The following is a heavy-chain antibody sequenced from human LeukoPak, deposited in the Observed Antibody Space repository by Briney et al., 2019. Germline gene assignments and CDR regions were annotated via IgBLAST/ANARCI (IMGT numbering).Heavy chain of an antibody. CDR3: ARGPANDYRNWFDP. J-gene: IGHJ5*02. Sequence: SVKASCKASGGTFSSYAISWVRQAPGQGLEWMGRIIPILGIANYAQKFQGRVTITADKSTSTAYMELSSLRSEDTAVYYCARGPANDYRNWFDPWGQGTLVTVSS. CDR1: GGTFSSYA. CDR2: IIPILGIA. V-gene: IGHV1-69*04. D-gene: IGHD4-11*01.